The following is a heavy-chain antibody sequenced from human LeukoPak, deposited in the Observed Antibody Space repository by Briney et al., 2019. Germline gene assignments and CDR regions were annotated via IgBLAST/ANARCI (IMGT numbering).Heavy chain of an antibody. CDR2: IEPDGSEK. CDR3: ARGYCAGSGCSSPPHY. Sequence: GGSLRLSCAASGFTFSTYWRTWVRRAAGKGLEWVANIEPDGSEKNYVDSVKGRFTISREQAKNKLYLQMNSLRAEDTAVYYCARGYCAGSGCSSPPHYWGQGTLVSVSS. V-gene: IGHV3-7*04. D-gene: IGHD2-15*01. CDR1: GFTFSTYW. J-gene: IGHJ4*02.